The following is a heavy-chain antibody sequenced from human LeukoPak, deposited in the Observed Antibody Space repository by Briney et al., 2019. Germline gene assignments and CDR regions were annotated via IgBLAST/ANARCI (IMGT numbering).Heavy chain of an antibody. CDR3: AREAGQSVLRFLFRGNNWFDP. D-gene: IGHD3-3*01. Sequence: PSETLSLTCTVSGGSISSSSYYWAWIRQPPGKGLEWIGEINHSGSTNYNPSLKSRVTISVDTSKNQFSLRLSSVTAADTAVYYCAREAGQSVLRFLFRGNNWFDPWGLGTLVTVSS. V-gene: IGHV4-39*07. J-gene: IGHJ5*02. CDR1: GGSISSSSYY. CDR2: INHSGST.